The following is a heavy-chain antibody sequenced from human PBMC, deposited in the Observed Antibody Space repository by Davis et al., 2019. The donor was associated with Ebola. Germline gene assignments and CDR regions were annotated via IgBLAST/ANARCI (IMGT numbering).Heavy chain of an antibody. CDR2: IRSKANSYAT. CDR1: GYTFTSYG. Sequence: KVSCKASGYTFTSYGISWVRQASGKGLEWVGRIRSKANSYATAYAASVKGRFTISRDDSKNTAYLQMNSLKTEDTAVYYCTRYGDYSWFDPWGQGTLVTVSS. D-gene: IGHD4-17*01. V-gene: IGHV3-73*01. CDR3: TRYGDYSWFDP. J-gene: IGHJ5*02.